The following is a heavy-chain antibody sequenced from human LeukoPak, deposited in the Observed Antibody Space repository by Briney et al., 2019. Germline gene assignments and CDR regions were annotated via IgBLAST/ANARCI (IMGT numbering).Heavy chain of an antibody. CDR2: IYSSGNT. V-gene: IGHV4-39*01. D-gene: IGHD5-12*01. CDR1: GASISSSNYY. Sequence: PSETLSLTCAVSGASISSSNYYWGWVRQSPGKGLEWIGNIYSSGNTYYNASLKSRVTMYIDTSKNQFSLKLSSVTAAETAMYYCAKSNGYGLIDYWGQGTLVTVSS. J-gene: IGHJ4*02. CDR3: AKSNGYGLIDY.